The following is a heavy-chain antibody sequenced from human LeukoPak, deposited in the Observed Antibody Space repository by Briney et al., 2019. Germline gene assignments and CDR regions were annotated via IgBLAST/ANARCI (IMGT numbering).Heavy chain of an antibody. V-gene: IGHV4-34*01. D-gene: IGHD3-22*01. CDR3: AATYDSSGYSGLDY. CDR2: INHSGST. Sequence: SSETLSLTCAVYGGSFSGYYWSWIRQPPGKGLEWIGEINHSGSTNYNPSLKSRVTISVDTPKNQFSLKLSSVTAADTAVYYCAATYDSSGYSGLDYWGQGTLVTVSS. J-gene: IGHJ4*02. CDR1: GGSFSGYY.